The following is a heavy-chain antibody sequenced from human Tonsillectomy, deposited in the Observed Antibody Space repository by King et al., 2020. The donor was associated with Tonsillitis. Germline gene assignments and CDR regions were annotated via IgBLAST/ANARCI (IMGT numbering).Heavy chain of an antibody. J-gene: IGHJ3*02. CDR2: ISYDGSNK. CDR1: GFTFSNYG. V-gene: IGHV3-30*18. D-gene: IGHD5-24*01. CDR3: AKGSLGERWDAFDI. Sequence: VQLVESGGGVVQPGRSLRLSCAASGFTFSNYGMHLVRQAPGKGLEWVAVISYDGSNKYYAASGKVRFTISRDNSNHTMYLQINSLRAEDTAVYYCAKGSLGERWDAFDIWGQGTMVTVSS.